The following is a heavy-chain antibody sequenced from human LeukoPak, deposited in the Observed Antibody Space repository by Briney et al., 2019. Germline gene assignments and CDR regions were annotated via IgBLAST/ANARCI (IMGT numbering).Heavy chain of an antibody. CDR1: GGSISSYY. CDR2: IYTSGST. CDR3: ARDRPYSSSWSDAFDI. V-gene: IGHV4-4*07. D-gene: IGHD6-13*01. J-gene: IGHJ3*02. Sequence: NPSETLSLTCTVSGGSISSYYWSWIRQPAGKGLEWIGRIYTSGSTNYNPSLKSRVTMSVDTSKNQFSLKLSSVTAADTAVYYCARDRPYSSSWSDAFDIWSQGTMVTVSS.